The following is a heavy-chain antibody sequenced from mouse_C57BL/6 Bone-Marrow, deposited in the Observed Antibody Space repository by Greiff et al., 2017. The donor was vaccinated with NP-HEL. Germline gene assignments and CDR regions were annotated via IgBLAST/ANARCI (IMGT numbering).Heavy chain of an antibody. Sequence: EVQLQQSGPVLVKPGASVKMSCKASGYTFTDYYMNWVKQSHGKSLEWIGVINPYNGGTSYNQKFKGKATLTVDKSSSTAYMELNSLTSEDSAVYYCARSGDPYWYFDVWGTGTTVTVSS. V-gene: IGHV1-19*01. J-gene: IGHJ1*03. CDR1: GYTFTDYY. CDR2: INPYNGGT. CDR3: ARSGDPYWYFDV. D-gene: IGHD3-2*02.